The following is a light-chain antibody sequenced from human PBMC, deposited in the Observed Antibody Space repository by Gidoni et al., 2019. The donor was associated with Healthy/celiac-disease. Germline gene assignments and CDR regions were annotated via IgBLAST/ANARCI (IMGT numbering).Light chain of an antibody. CDR3: MQGTLLLT. V-gene: IGKV2-30*01. CDR1: QSLVYSGGNTY. Sequence: EVGMTQSPLSRPVTLGQPASISRRSSQSLVYSGGNTYLNWFQQRPGQSPRRLIYKVSNRDSGVPDRFSGSGSGTDFTLKISRVEAEDGGVYYCMQGTLLLTFGGGTKVEIK. J-gene: IGKJ4*01. CDR2: KVS.